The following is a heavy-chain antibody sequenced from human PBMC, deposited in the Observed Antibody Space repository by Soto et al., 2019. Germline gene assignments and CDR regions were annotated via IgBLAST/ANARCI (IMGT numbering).Heavy chain of an antibody. CDR1: GESIATGAFY. CDR2: IFYAGDT. Sequence: TSETLSLTCTVSGESIATGAFYWSWIRLQSGKGPEWIGSIFYAGDTYYNPSLKSRVEISLDGSQNQFSLNLRSVTAADTAVYYCAREGDYRTWFEPWGPGTLVTVS. D-gene: IGHD4-17*01. J-gene: IGHJ5*02. CDR3: AREGDYRTWFEP. V-gene: IGHV4-31*03.